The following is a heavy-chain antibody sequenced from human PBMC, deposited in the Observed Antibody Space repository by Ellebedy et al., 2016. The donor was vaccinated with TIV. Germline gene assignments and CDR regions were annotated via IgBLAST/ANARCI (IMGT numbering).Heavy chain of an antibody. D-gene: IGHD6-19*01. CDR3: AKDAARIPLAVEYYFEA. CDR1: GFTLSHSA. CDR2: ISYNGDNA. Sequence: PGGSLRLSCAASGFTLSHSAMHRVRQGPGKGLEWVAVISYNGDNAYYADSVKGRFTVSRDDSNNTVYLQLNSLRPEDTALYYCAKDAARIPLAVEYYFEAWGQGALVSVSS. J-gene: IGHJ5*02. V-gene: IGHV3-30-3*01.